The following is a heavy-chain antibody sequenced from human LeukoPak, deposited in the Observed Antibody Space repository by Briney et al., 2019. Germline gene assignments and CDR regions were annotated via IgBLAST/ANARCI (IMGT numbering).Heavy chain of an antibody. CDR3: ARGSSGYYYDFDY. Sequence: GESLKISCKGSGYSFTSYWIGWVRQMPGKGLEWMGIIYPGDSDPKYSPSFQGQVTISADKSISTAYLQWSSLKASDTAMYYCARGSSGYYYDFDYWGQGTLVTVSS. CDR1: GYSFTSYW. CDR2: IYPGDSDP. D-gene: IGHD3-22*01. J-gene: IGHJ4*02. V-gene: IGHV5-51*01.